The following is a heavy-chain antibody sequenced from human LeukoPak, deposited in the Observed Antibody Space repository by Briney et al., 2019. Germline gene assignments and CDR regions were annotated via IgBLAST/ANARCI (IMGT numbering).Heavy chain of an antibody. J-gene: IGHJ4*02. CDR3: ALGYYYYCSGYFPL. D-gene: IGHD3-22*01. CDR1: GFTFSSYD. CDR2: ISGSGDNT. Sequence: GGSLRLSCAASGFTFSSYDMGWVRQAPGKGLEWVSAISGSGDNTFYADSVTGRFTISRDNSKNTLYMQMNSLRAEDTAVYYCALGYYYYCSGYFPLWGQGTLVTVSS. V-gene: IGHV3-23*01.